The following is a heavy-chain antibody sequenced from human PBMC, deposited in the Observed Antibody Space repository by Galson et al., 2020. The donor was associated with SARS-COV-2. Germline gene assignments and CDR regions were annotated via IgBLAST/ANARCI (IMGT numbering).Heavy chain of an antibody. J-gene: IGHJ3*02. D-gene: IGHD4-17*01. V-gene: IGHV4-30-2*01. CDR3: PRLHSGEYAPEAFDI. CDR1: GTSISSGSYS. Sequence: SETLSLTCAVSGTSISSGSYSWNWIRQPPGKGLEWIGYITHSGGTYYNPSLTSRVTISGDRSKNQFSFRLSSVTAADTAVDYSPRLHSGEYAPEAFDIWGPGTRVTVAS. CDR2: ITHSGGT.